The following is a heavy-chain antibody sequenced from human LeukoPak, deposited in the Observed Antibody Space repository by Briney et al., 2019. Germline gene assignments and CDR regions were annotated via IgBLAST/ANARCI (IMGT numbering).Heavy chain of an antibody. D-gene: IGHD4-17*01. V-gene: IGHV3-48*03. Sequence: GGSLRLSCAASGFTFSGYEMNWVRGAPGKGLEGCSYISNSGSTLYYAASVKGRFTISRDNAKNSLYLQMNRLRAEDTAVYYCVREYHDYGDSDAFDIWGQGTMVTVS. J-gene: IGHJ3*02. CDR1: GFTFSGYE. CDR3: VREYHDYGDSDAFDI. CDR2: ISNSGSTL.